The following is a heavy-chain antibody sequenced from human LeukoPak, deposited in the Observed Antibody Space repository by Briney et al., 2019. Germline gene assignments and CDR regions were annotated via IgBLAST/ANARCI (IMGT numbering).Heavy chain of an antibody. Sequence: RASVKVSCKASGYTFTSYDINWVRQATGQGLEWMGWMNPNSGNTGYAQKFQGRVTFTRNTFISAAYMELSSLRSEDTAVYYCANLFDFLSGPPGWGQGTLVTVSS. CDR3: ANLFDFLSGPPG. CDR2: MNPNSGNT. V-gene: IGHV1-8*03. D-gene: IGHD3-3*01. J-gene: IGHJ4*02. CDR1: GYTFTSYD.